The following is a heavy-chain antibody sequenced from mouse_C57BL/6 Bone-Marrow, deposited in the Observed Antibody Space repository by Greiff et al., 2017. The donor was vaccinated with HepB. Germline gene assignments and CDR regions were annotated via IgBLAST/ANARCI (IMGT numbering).Heavy chain of an antibody. Sequence: QVQLKESGAELARPGVSVKLSCKASGYTFTSYGISWVKQRTGQGLEWIGEIYPRSGNTYYNEKFKGKATLTADKSSSTAYMELRSLTSEDSAVYFCARWYYYGSSLDYWGQGTTLTVSS. V-gene: IGHV1-81*01. CDR2: IYPRSGNT. D-gene: IGHD1-1*01. CDR1: GYTFTSYG. J-gene: IGHJ2*01. CDR3: ARWYYYGSSLDY.